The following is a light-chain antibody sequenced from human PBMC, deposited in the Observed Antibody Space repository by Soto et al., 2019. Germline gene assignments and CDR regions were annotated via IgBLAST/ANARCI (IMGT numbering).Light chain of an antibody. J-gene: IGKJ2*01. Sequence: EIVLTQSPGTLSLSPGEGAALSCRASQSVTSSYLAWYQKKPGQAPRLLIYGGSSRATGIPDRFSGSGSGTDFTLTISRLEPEDFAMYYCQQYGSSPRTFGQGTKLEIK. CDR2: GGS. CDR3: QQYGSSPRT. CDR1: QSVTSSY. V-gene: IGKV3-20*01.